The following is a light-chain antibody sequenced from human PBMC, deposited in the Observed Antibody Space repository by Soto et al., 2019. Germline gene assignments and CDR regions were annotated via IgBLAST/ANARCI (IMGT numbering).Light chain of an antibody. V-gene: IGKV1-5*03. CDR1: QGISSY. J-gene: IGKJ1*01. CDR2: KSS. Sequence: SALSTSAEDRVSITCRASQGISSYLAWYQQKPGKAPKLLIYKSSILESGVPSRFSGSGSGTEFTLTISSLQPDDFATYYCQQFNTSPWTFGQATKV. CDR3: QQFNTSPWT.